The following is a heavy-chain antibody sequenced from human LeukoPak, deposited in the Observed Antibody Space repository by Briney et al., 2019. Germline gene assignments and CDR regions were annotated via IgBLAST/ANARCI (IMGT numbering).Heavy chain of an antibody. CDR1: GFTFNTYA. J-gene: IGHJ4*02. CDR2: VGNNGLA. CDR3: AKYVTGSSGWATYFDY. D-gene: IGHD6-25*01. V-gene: IGHV3-23*01. Sequence: GGSLRLSCAASGFTFNTYALGWVRQAPGKGLEWVSAVGNNGLAYYADSVMGHFTISRDDSTNTMYLQLNSLRVEDTAIYYCAKYVTGSSGWATYFDYWGRGTLVTASS.